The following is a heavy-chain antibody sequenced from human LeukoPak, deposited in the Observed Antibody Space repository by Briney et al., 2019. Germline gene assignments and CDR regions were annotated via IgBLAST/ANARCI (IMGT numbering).Heavy chain of an antibody. V-gene: IGHV1-2*02. J-gene: IGHJ4*02. CDR3: ARDSGERGSGSYLIAY. Sequence: VASVKVSCKASGYTFTNYYMHWVRQAPGQGLEWMGWINPNSGGTNYAQKFQGRVTMTRDTSISTAYMELSRLRSDDTAVYYCARDSGERGSGSYLIAYWGQGTLVTVSS. CDR2: INPNSGGT. D-gene: IGHD3-10*01. CDR1: GYTFTNYY.